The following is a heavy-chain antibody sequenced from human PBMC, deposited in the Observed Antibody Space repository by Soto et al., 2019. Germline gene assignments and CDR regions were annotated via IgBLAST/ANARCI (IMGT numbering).Heavy chain of an antibody. D-gene: IGHD3-10*01. J-gene: IGHJ4*02. Sequence: EVLLLESGGGLVQPGGSLRLACAASGFTFSSCAMSWVRQAAGKGLEWVSGISGSGSTYSADYVKGRFTISRDNCKNTAYLQMNSLRAEDTAVYYWVKSRSGSYYSALDYWGQGALVSASS. V-gene: IGHV3-23*01. CDR2: ISGSGST. CDR1: GFTFSSCA. CDR3: VKSRSGSYYSALDY.